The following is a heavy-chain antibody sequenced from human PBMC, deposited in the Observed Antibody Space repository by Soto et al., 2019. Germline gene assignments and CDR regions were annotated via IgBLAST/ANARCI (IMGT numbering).Heavy chain of an antibody. CDR2: IYYSGST. J-gene: IGHJ6*02. CDR3: ARGRAAAKLWPDAKYDYYYGMDA. CDR1: GGSISSSSYY. Sequence: SETLSLTCTVSGGSISSSSYYWGWIRQPPGKGLEWIGSIYYSGSTYYNPSLKSRVTISVDTSKNQFSLNLSSVTAADTAVYYCARGRAAAKLWPDAKYDYYYGMDAWGQGTTVTVSS. D-gene: IGHD6-13*01. V-gene: IGHV4-39*01.